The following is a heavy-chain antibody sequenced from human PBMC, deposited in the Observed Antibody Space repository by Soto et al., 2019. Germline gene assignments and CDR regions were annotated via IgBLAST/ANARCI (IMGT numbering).Heavy chain of an antibody. V-gene: IGHV4-34*01. CDR3: ARGSRWLRFYFDY. J-gene: IGHJ4*02. Sequence: QVQLQQWGAGLLKPSETLSLTCAVYGGSLSDYYWHWIRQPPGKGLEWIGEINHSGSTNYNPTHKSRVTISVDTSKNHFSLKVSSVTAADTAVYYCARGSRWLRFYFDYWGQGTLVTVSS. CDR2: INHSGST. D-gene: IGHD5-12*01. CDR1: GGSLSDYY.